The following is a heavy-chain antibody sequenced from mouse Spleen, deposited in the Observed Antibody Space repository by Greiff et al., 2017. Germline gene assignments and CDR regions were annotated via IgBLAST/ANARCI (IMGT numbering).Heavy chain of an antibody. CDR2: INPSSGYT. CDR1: GYTFTSYW. D-gene: IGHD1-1*01. J-gene: IGHJ4*01. V-gene: IGHV1-7*01. CDR3: AKYYYGSSYGAMDY. Sequence: VQLPPSGAELAKPGASVQLSCKASGYTFTSYWMHWVKQRPGQGLEWIGYINPSSGYTKYNQKFKDKATLTADKSSSTAYMQLSSLTYEDSAVYYCAKYYYGSSYGAMDYWGQGTSVTVSS.